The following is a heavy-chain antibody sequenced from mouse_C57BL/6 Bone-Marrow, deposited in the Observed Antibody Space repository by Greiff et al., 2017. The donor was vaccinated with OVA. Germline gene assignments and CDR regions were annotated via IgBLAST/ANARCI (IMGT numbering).Heavy chain of an antibody. Sequence: QVQLHQPGAELVKPGASVKMSCKASGYTFTSYWITWVKQRPGQGLEWIGDIYPGSGSTNYNEKFKSKATLTVDTSSSTAYMQLSSLTSEDSAVYYCARSPDSSGYWFAYWGQGTLVTVSA. CDR2: IYPGSGST. CDR1: GYTFTSYW. J-gene: IGHJ3*01. D-gene: IGHD3-2*02. V-gene: IGHV1-55*01. CDR3: ARSPDSSGYWFAY.